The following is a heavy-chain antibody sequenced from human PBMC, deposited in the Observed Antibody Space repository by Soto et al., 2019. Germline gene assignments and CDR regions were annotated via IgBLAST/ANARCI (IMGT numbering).Heavy chain of an antibody. CDR3: AGDLVVGVTADNWVDP. V-gene: IGHV4-4*07. D-gene: IGHD2-15*01. CDR1: GGSITDYS. J-gene: IGHJ5*02. Sequence: SENLSLTCTVSGGSITDYSWVWIRQPAGKGLEWIGRIFSSGSTNYNPSLKGRITMSLDTSKNQFSLKLNSATATDTAVYFCAGDLVVGVTADNWVDPWGQGILVTVSS. CDR2: IFSSGST.